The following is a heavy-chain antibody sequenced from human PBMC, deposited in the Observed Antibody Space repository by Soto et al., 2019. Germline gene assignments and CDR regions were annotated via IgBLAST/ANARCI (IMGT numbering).Heavy chain of an antibody. V-gene: IGHV4-39*01. J-gene: IGHJ4*01. CDR1: WGYSGNINDC. CDR2: IYYSGST. Sequence: WTVSWGYSGNINDCCGCIRQPPGKGLDWLGNIYYSGSTSSNPSLKSRVTISVDTSKNQFSLKLSSVTAADTAVYYCARFAVVAAAYYFDYWGHGTLVTVSS. D-gene: IGHD2-15*01. CDR3: ARFAVVAAAYYFDY.